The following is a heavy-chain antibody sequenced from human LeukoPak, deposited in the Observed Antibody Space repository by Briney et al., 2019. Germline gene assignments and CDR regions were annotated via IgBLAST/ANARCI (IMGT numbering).Heavy chain of an antibody. CDR2: LYHSGTP. V-gene: IGHV4-59*08. D-gene: IGHD6-13*01. J-gene: IGHJ4*02. CDR3: ARRRGWKQQLVYFDY. Sequence: SETLSLTCTVSGGSITSYYWSWIRQSPGKGLEWIGYLYHSGTPRYNPSLKSRVTISADTSKNQFFLNLNSTTGADTAVYYCARRRGWKQQLVYFDYWGQGTLATVPS. CDR1: GGSITSYY.